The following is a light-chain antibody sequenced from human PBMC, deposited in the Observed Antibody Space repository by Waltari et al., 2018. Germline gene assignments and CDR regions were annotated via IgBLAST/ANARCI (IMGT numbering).Light chain of an antibody. Sequence: EVTVTQSPATLSVSPGERVTLSCRASQSLTRNLAWYQHRPGQAPRLLIYATSIRATGIPATFSGSVSGTEFTLTISSLQSEDSATYYCQQYEHWPQTFGQGTKLEIK. CDR3: QQYEHWPQT. CDR2: ATS. CDR1: QSLTRN. V-gene: IGKV3D-15*01. J-gene: IGKJ2*01.